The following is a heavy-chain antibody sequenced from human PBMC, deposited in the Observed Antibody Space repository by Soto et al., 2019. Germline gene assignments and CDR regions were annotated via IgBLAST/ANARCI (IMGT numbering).Heavy chain of an antibody. D-gene: IGHD6-6*01. V-gene: IGHV3-48*03. CDR1: GFTFSNYE. CDR3: ARAYDSSSRYYYYTMDV. Sequence: LRLSCEASGFTFSNYEMNWVRQAPGKGLEWVSYISNSGSTTYYAGSVKGRFTISRDNAKNSLYLQMNGLRAEDTGVYYCARAYDSSSRYYYYTMDVWGQGTTVTVSS. J-gene: IGHJ6*02. CDR2: ISNSGSTT.